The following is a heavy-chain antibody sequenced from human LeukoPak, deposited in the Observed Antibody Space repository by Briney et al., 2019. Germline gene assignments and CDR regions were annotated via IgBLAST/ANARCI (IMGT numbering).Heavy chain of an antibody. J-gene: IGHJ4*02. Sequence: ASVKVSCKASGYTFTGYYMHWVRQAPGQGLEWMGWINLNSGGTNYAQKFQGRVTMTRDTSISTAYMELSRLRSDDTAVYYCAREVSGSYSRDLDYWGQGTLVTVSS. CDR1: GYTFTGYY. CDR3: AREVSGSYSRDLDY. CDR2: INLNSGGT. V-gene: IGHV1-2*02. D-gene: IGHD1-26*01.